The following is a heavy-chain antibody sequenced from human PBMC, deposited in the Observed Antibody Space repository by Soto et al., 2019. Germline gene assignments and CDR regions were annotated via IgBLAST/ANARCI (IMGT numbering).Heavy chain of an antibody. CDR1: GYTFTSYG. V-gene: IGHV1-18*01. D-gene: IGHD2-8*01. CDR3: ARGPYPYCTNGVCLPHFDY. Sequence: ASVKVSCKASGYTFTSYGISWVRQAPGQGLEWMGWISAYNGNTNYAQKLQGRVTMTTDTSTGTAYMELGSLRSDDTAVYYCARGPYPYCTNGVCLPHFDYWGQGTLVTVSS. CDR2: ISAYNGNT. J-gene: IGHJ4*02.